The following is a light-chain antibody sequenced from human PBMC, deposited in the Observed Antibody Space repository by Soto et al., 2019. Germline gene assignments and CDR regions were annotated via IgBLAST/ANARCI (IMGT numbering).Light chain of an antibody. CDR3: MQALQTLSIT. CDR1: QSLLHSNGYNY. Sequence: DIVMTQSPLSLPVTPGEPASISCRSSQSLLHSNGYNYLDWYLQKPGQSPQLLIYLGSNRASGVPDRFSGSGSGTDFTLKISRVEAEDVGVYYCMQALQTLSITFGQGTDWRL. J-gene: IGKJ5*01. V-gene: IGKV2-28*01. CDR2: LGS.